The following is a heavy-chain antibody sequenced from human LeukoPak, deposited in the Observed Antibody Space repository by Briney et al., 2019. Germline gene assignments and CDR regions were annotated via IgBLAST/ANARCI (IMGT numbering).Heavy chain of an antibody. D-gene: IGHD1-26*01. V-gene: IGHV1-2*02. CDR3: ARVAVGASPFDP. Sequence: ASVKVSCKASGYTFTGYYMHWVRQAPGQGLEWMGWINPNSGGTNYAQKFQGRVTMTRDTSISTAYMELSRLRSDDTAVYYCARVAVGASPFDPWGQGTLVTVSS. J-gene: IGHJ5*02. CDR2: INPNSGGT. CDR1: GYTFTGYY.